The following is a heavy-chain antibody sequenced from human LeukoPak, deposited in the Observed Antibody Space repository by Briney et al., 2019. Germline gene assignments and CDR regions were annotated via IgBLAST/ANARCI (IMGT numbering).Heavy chain of an antibody. CDR2: ISDGGTNT. J-gene: IGHJ4*02. Sequence: PGGSLRLSCAASRFIFSTYSMSWVRQAPGKGPEWVSSISDGGTNTYYADSVKGRFTISRDNSKYTLSLQMNNLRDEDTAVYYCAKDAAAVTGRRAGFDYWGQGTLVTVSS. D-gene: IGHD6-19*01. V-gene: IGHV3-23*01. CDR1: RFIFSTYS. CDR3: AKDAAAVTGRRAGFDY.